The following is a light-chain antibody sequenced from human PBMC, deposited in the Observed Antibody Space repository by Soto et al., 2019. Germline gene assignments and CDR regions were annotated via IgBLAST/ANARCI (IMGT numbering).Light chain of an antibody. Sequence: IVLTQSPGTLSLTPGERATISCRASQSVSSSYLAWYQQKPGQAPRLLIYGASSRATGIPDRFSGSGSGTDFTLTISRREPEDSAVYYCQQYGSTPPFTFGPGTRVDIK. CDR3: QQYGSTPPFT. CDR2: GAS. J-gene: IGKJ3*01. V-gene: IGKV3-20*01. CDR1: QSVSSSY.